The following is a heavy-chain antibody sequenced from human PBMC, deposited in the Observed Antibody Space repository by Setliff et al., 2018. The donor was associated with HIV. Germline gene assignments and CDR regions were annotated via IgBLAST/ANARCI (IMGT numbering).Heavy chain of an antibody. V-gene: IGHV1-46*02. J-gene: IGHJ6*03. CDR2: INPSDNRT. CDR3: AREGYGDKRERYFYYMDV. D-gene: IGHD4-17*01. Sequence: ASVKVSCKASGYTFNNYYMHWVRQAPGQGLEWMGIINPSDNRTYYAQKFQGRVTMTRDTSTSSVYMELRSLRSEDTAVYYCAREGYGDKRERYFYYMDVWGKGTTVTVSS. CDR1: GYTFNNYY.